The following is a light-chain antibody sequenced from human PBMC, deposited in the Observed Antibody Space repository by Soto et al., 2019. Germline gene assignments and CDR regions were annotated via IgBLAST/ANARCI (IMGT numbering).Light chain of an antibody. J-gene: IGLJ3*02. CDR1: SSNIGAGYD. CDR2: GNS. Sequence: QAVVTQPPSVSGAPGQRVTISCTGSSSNIGAGYDVHWYQQLPGTAPKLLIYGNSNRPSGVPDRFSGSKSGTSASLAITGLQDEDEADYYCQSYDSSVSPSVFGGGIKLTVL. CDR3: QSYDSSVSPSV. V-gene: IGLV1-40*01.